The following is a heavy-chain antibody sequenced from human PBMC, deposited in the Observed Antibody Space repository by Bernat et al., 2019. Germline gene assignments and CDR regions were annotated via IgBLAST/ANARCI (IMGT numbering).Heavy chain of an antibody. V-gene: IGHV1-69*08. J-gene: IGHJ5*02. CDR3: ERDEVVVRGENWFDP. Sequence: QVQLVQSGAEVKKPGSSVKVSCKASGGTFSSYTISWVRQAPGQGLEWMGRIIPILGIANYAQKFQGRVTITADKSTSTAYMELSSLRSEDTAVYYCERDEVVVRGENWFDPWGQGTLVTVSS. CDR1: GGTFSSYT. CDR2: IIPILGIA. D-gene: IGHD3-10*01.